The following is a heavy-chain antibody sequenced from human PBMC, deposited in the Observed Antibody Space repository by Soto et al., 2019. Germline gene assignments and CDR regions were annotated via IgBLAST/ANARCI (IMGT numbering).Heavy chain of an antibody. J-gene: IGHJ5*02. V-gene: IGHV3-33*01. CDR1: GFTFSSYG. CDR3: AGDPAPYCGGDCYSPSGFDP. CDR2: IWYDGSNK. Sequence: QVQLVESGGGVVQPGRSLRLSCAASGFTFSSYGMHWVRQAPGKGLEWVAVIWYDGSNKYYADSVKGRFTISRDNSKITLYLLMNSLRAEDTAVYYCAGDPAPYCGGDCYSPSGFDPWGQGTLVTVSS. D-gene: IGHD2-21*02.